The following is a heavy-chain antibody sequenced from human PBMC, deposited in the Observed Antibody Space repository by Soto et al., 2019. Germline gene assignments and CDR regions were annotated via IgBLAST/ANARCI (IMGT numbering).Heavy chain of an antibody. V-gene: IGHV1-2*02. D-gene: IGHD1-26*01. CDR3: ARERASGSSPMDV. Sequence: ASVKVSCKASGSTFTGYYMHWVRQAPGQGLEWMGWINPNSGGTNYAQKFQGRVTMTRDTSISTAYMELSRLRSDDTAVYYCARERASGSSPMDVWGQGTTVTVSS. J-gene: IGHJ6*02. CDR1: GSTFTGYY. CDR2: INPNSGGT.